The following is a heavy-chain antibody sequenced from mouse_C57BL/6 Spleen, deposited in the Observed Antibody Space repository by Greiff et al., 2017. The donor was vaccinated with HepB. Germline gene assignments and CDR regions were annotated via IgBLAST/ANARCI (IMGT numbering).Heavy chain of an antibody. CDR1: GYTFTDYE. V-gene: IGHV1-15*01. D-gene: IGHD4-1*01. CDR3: TRKGTGTGYFDY. CDR2: IDPETGGT. J-gene: IGHJ2*01. Sequence: VQLQQSGAELVRPGASVTLSCKASGYTFTDYEMHWVKQTPVHGLEWIGAIDPETGGTAYNQKFKGKAILTADKYSSTAYMALRRLTSEDSAVYYCTRKGTGTGYFDYWGQGTTLTVSS.